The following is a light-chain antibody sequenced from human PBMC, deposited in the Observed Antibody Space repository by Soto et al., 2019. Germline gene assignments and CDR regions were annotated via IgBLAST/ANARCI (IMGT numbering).Light chain of an antibody. V-gene: IGKV3-15*01. Sequence: EIAMTQSPASLSVSPGEGANLXWRATQSVIANMVWFQHKPGQPPRLITHGASARANGPPASCSGSGSATEFSPSIHSLQSEDFAVYFGQQYNDWPITFGQGTRLEIK. CDR1: QSVIAN. CDR3: QQYNDWPIT. CDR2: GAS. J-gene: IGKJ5*01.